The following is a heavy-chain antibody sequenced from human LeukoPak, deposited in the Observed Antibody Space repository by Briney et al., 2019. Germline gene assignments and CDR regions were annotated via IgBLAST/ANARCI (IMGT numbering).Heavy chain of an antibody. Sequence: TGGSLRLSCAASGFTFSSYAMHWVRQAPGKGLEWVAVISYDGSNKYYADSVKGRFTISRDNSKNTLYLQMNSLRAEDTAMYYCARGEFGDLRYDCWGQGSLVTVSS. CDR3: ARGEFGDLRYDC. J-gene: IGHJ4*02. CDR1: GFTFSSYA. CDR2: ISYDGSNK. D-gene: IGHD4-17*01. V-gene: IGHV3-30*04.